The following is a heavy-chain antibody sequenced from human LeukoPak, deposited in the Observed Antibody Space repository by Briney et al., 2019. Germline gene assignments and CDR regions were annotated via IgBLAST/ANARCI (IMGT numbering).Heavy chain of an antibody. Sequence: GGSLRLSCAASGFTFSSYWMSWVRQAPGQGLEWVANIKQDGSEKYYVDSVKGRFTISRDNAKNSLYLQMNSLRAEDTAVYYCARAPTLVATANYDYWGQGTLVTVSS. J-gene: IGHJ4*02. CDR1: GFTFSSYW. CDR2: IKQDGSEK. V-gene: IGHV3-7*01. D-gene: IGHD5-12*01. CDR3: ARAPTLVATANYDY.